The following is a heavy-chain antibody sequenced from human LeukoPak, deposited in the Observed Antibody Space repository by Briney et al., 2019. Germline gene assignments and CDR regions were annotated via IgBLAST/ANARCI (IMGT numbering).Heavy chain of an antibody. CDR1: GGSISSYY. CDR3: ARYSSGYYSPFDY. V-gene: IGHV4-59*01. J-gene: IGHJ4*02. Sequence: PSETLSLTCTGSGGSISSYYWSWIRQPPGKGLEWIGYIYNSGSTNYNPSLESRVTISVDTSKDQFSLKLSSVTAADSAIYYCARYSSGYYSPFDYWGQGTLVTVSS. D-gene: IGHD6-19*01. CDR2: IYNSGST.